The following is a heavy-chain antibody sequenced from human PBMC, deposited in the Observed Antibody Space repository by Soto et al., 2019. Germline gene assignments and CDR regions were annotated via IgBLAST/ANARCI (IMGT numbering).Heavy chain of an antibody. J-gene: IGHJ6*02. V-gene: IGHV1-2*04. CDR1: GYTFTGYY. CDR2: INPNSGGT. CDR3: ARRQWLVGGYYYGMDV. D-gene: IGHD6-19*01. Sequence: ASVKVSCKASGYTFTGYYMHWVRQAPGQGLEWMGWINPNSGGTNYAQKFQGWVTMTRDTSISTAYMELRSLRSDDTAVYYCARRQWLVGGYYYGMDVWGQGTTVTVSS.